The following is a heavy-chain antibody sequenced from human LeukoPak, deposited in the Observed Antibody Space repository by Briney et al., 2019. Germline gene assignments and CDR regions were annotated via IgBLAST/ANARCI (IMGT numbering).Heavy chain of an antibody. CDR2: ISGSGYST. CDR3: AKDYGDYAYYFHY. Sequence: GGSLRLSCAASGFTFSDHYMDWVRQAPGKGLEWVSVISGSGYSTYYADSVKGRFTISRDNSKNTLYLQTNSLRAEDTAVYYCAKDYGDYAYYFHYWGQGTLVTVSS. V-gene: IGHV3-23*01. CDR1: GFTFSDHY. J-gene: IGHJ4*02. D-gene: IGHD4-17*01.